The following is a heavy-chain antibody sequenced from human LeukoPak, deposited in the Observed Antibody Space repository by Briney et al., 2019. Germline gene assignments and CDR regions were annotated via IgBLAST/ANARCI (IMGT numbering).Heavy chain of an antibody. Sequence: PGGSLRLSCVVSGFTSSDYSLNWVRQAPGKGLEGVSSISSRIDYIYYAASVKGRFTISRDNAKNSLYLQMNNLRVEDTGVYYCARDLGAQYLGATWGRGPLVTVSS. D-gene: IGHD4-11*01. CDR2: ISSRIDYI. J-gene: IGHJ5*02. V-gene: IGHV3-21*01. CDR3: ARDLGAQYLGAT. CDR1: GFTSSDYS.